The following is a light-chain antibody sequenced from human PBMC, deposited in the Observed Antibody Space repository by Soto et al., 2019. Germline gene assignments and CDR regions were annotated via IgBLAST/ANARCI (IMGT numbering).Light chain of an antibody. CDR2: GAS. CDR1: QSVSSSY. CDR3: QQYGSSWT. Sequence: EIGLTQSPGTLSLSPEERATLSCRASQSVSSSYLAWYQQKPGQAPRLLIYGASSRATGIPDRFSGSGSGTDFTLTISRLEPEDFAVYYCQQYGSSWTFGQGTKVEIK. J-gene: IGKJ1*01. V-gene: IGKV3-20*01.